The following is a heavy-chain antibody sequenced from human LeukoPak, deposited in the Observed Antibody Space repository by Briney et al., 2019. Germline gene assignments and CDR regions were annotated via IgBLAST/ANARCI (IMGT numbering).Heavy chain of an antibody. CDR3: ARVKSNWNDVGRYAFDI. CDR2: IYTSGST. CDR1: GGSISSYY. D-gene: IGHD1-20*01. V-gene: IGHV4-4*07. J-gene: IGHJ3*02. Sequence: SETLSLTCTVSGGSISSYYWIWLRQPAGKGLEWIVRIYTSGSTNYNPSLKSRVTMSVDTSKNQFSLKLSSVTAADTAVYYCARVKSNWNDVGRYAFDIWGQGTMVTVSS.